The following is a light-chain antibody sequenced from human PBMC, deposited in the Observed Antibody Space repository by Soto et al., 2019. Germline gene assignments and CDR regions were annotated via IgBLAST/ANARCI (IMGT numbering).Light chain of an antibody. CDR1: SSDVGGYNY. Sequence: QSVLTQPASVSGSPGQSITISCTGSSSDVGGYNYVSWYQQHPGKAPQLMIYEVSNRPLGVSNRFSGSKSGNTASLTISGLQAEDEADYYCSSYTSSSSNFVFGSGTKVTVL. J-gene: IGLJ1*01. V-gene: IGLV2-14*01. CDR3: SSYTSSSSNFV. CDR2: EVS.